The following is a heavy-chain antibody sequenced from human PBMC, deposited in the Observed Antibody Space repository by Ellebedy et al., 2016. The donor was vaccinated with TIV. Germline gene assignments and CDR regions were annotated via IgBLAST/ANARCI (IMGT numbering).Heavy chain of an antibody. CDR3: AGGLSAAVAGINWFDP. CDR2: INHSGST. CDR1: GGSFSGYY. Sequence: SETLSLXXAVYGGSFSGYYWSWIRQLPGRGLEWIGEINHSGSTNYNPSLKSRVTISVDTSKNQFSLKLSSVTAADTAVYYCAGGLSAAVAGINWFDPWGQGTLVTVSS. D-gene: IGHD6-19*01. V-gene: IGHV4-34*01. J-gene: IGHJ5*02.